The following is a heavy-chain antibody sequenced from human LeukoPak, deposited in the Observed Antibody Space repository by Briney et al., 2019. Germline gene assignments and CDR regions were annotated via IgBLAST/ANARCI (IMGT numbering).Heavy chain of an antibody. D-gene: IGHD5-18*01. V-gene: IGHV4-39*01. J-gene: IGHJ4*02. CDR1: GGSISSSSYY. CDR2: IYYSGNT. CDR3: ARHLSGVTGYTYGRGIDY. Sequence: SETLSLTCTVSGGSISSSSYYWGWIRQPPGKGLEWIGSIYYSGNTYYNPSLKSRVTISVDTSKNQFSLKLSSVTAADTAVYYCARHLSGVTGYTYGRGIDYWGQGTLVTVSS.